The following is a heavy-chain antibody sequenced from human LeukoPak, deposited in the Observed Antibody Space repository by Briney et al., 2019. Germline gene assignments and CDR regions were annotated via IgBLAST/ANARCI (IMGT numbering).Heavy chain of an antibody. J-gene: IGHJ4*02. Sequence: QTGGSLRLSCAASGFTFSSYAMSWVRQAPGKGLEWVSAISGSGGSTYYADSVKGRFTISRDNSKNTLYLQMNSLRAEDTAVYYCAKDLARQVPLHIAATIFDYWGQGTLVTVSS. CDR2: ISGSGGST. D-gene: IGHD5-12*01. V-gene: IGHV3-23*01. CDR1: GFTFSSYA. CDR3: AKDLARQVPLHIAATIFDY.